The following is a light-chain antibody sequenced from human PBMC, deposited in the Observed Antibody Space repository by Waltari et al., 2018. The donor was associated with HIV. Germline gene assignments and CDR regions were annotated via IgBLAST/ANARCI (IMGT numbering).Light chain of an antibody. Sequence: QSALTQPRSVSGSPGQSVTISCTGTSSDVGVYNYVSWYQQHPGKAPKLMIYDVSKRPSGVPDRLSGSKSGNTSSLTISGLQAEDEADYYCCSYAGSYGVVCGGGTKLTVL. V-gene: IGLV2-11*01. CDR1: SSDVGVYNY. CDR3: CSYAGSYGVV. CDR2: DVS. J-gene: IGLJ2*01.